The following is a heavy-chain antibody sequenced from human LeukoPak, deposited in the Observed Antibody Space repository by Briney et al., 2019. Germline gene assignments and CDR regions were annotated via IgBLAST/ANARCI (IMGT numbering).Heavy chain of an antibody. Sequence: GGSLRLSCAASGFTFSSYAMHWVRQAPGKGLEWVAVISYDGSNKYYADSVKGRFTISRDNSKNTLYLQMNSLRAEDTAVYYCARDPETMVRGVIHPGFDYWGQGTLVTVSS. CDR3: ARDPETMVRGVIHPGFDY. V-gene: IGHV3-30-3*01. CDR1: GFTFSSYA. CDR2: ISYDGSNK. D-gene: IGHD3-10*01. J-gene: IGHJ4*02.